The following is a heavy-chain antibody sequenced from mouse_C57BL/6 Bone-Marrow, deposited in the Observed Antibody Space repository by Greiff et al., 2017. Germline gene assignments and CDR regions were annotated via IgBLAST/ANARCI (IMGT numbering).Heavy chain of an antibody. CDR1: GFTFSDYY. J-gene: IGHJ4*01. V-gene: IGHV5-12*01. CDR3: ARGRDY. Sequence: DVMLVESGGGLVQPGGSLKLSCAASGFTFSDYYMYWVRQTPEKRLEWVAYISNGGGSTYYPDTVKGRFTISRDNAKNTLYLQMSRLKSEDTAMYYCARGRDYWGQGTSVTVSS. CDR2: ISNGGGST.